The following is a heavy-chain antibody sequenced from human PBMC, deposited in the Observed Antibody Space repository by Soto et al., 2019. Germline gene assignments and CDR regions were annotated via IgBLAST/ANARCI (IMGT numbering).Heavy chain of an antibody. CDR1: GYTFTSYG. V-gene: IGHV1-18*01. J-gene: IGHJ4*02. D-gene: IGHD3-22*01. Sequence: QVQLVQSRTEVKKPGASVKVSCKASGYTFTSYGISWVRQAPGQGLEWMGWISAYNANTNYAQKLQGRVTMTTDTATSTANMELRSLRSDDTAVYYCARGGPGIVIIIPYFDYCGQGTLVTVSS. CDR3: ARGGPGIVIIIPYFDY. CDR2: ISAYNANT.